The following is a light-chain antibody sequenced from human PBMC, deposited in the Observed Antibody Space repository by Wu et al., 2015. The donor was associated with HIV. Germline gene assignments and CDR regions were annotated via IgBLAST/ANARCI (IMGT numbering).Light chain of an antibody. V-gene: IGKV3-20*01. CDR2: GAS. CDR1: EYVTNQLTF. J-gene: IGKJ3*01. Sequence: PGERSHPPPRRATSEYVTNQLTFRPRYQQKPGQAPRLLIYGASNRATGIPGRFSGSGSGTDFTLTIAGLEPEDFAVYYCQQFSYSPGSFGPGTTVDIK. CDR3: QQFSYSPGS.